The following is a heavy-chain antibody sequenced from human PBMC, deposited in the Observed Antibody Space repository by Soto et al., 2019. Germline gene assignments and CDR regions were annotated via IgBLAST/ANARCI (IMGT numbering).Heavy chain of an antibody. Sequence: SETLSLTCTVSGGSISRVGYYWSWIRQHPGKGLEWIGYIYYSGSTYYNPSLKSRVTISVDTSKNQFSLKLSSVTAADTAVYYCAREGSIAARRPRWYFDYWGQGTLVTVSS. V-gene: IGHV4-31*03. CDR2: IYYSGST. D-gene: IGHD6-6*01. CDR3: AREGSIAARRPRWYFDY. CDR1: GGSISRVGYY. J-gene: IGHJ4*02.